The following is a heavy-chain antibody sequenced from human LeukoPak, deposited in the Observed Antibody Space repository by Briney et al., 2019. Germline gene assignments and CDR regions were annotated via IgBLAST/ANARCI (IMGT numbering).Heavy chain of an antibody. CDR3: ASGVHDYGDPWGPPPAPGDWFDP. J-gene: IGHJ5*02. V-gene: IGHV4-39*07. D-gene: IGHD4-17*01. CDR1: GGSISSSSYY. Sequence: SETLSLTCTVSGGSISSSSYYWGWIRQPPGKGLEWIGSVYYSGSTYYNPSLKSRVTISVDKSKNQFSLKLSSVTAADTAVYYCASGVHDYGDPWGPPPAPGDWFDPWGQGTLVTVSS. CDR2: VYYSGST.